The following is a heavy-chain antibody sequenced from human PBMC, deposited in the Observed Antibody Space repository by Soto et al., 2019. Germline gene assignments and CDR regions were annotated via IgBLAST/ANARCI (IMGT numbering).Heavy chain of an antibody. V-gene: IGHV5-51*01. CDR3: ARVVPGAEAWFGP. Sequence: GESLKIACNGSGYSFTIYWIGWVRQMPGKGLEWMGIIYPGDSDTRYSPSFQGQVTISADKSISTAYMELRSLRSDDTAVYYCARVVPGAEAWFGPWGQGTLVTVSS. D-gene: IGHD2-2*01. J-gene: IGHJ5*02. CDR2: IYPGDSDT. CDR1: GYSFTIYW.